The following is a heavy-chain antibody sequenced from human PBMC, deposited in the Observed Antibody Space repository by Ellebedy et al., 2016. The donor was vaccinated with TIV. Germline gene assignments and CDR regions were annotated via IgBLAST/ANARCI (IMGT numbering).Heavy chain of an antibody. D-gene: IGHD3-16*01. CDR1: GFIFSSCG. Sequence: GESLKISCAASGFIFSSCGMAWVRQAPGKGLEWVSAINAAGDHTWYADSVRGRFTLSRDNSKNTLYLQMNSLRADDTAVYYCAKCSESWGNDAFDIWGQGTMVTVSS. CDR2: INAAGDHT. J-gene: IGHJ3*02. CDR3: AKCSESWGNDAFDI. V-gene: IGHV3-23*01.